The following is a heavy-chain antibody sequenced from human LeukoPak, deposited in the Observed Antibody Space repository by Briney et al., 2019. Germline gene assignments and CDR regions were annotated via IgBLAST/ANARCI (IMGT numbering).Heavy chain of an antibody. V-gene: IGHV4-61*02. CDR2: IYTSGST. CDR1: GGSISSGSYY. J-gene: IGHJ5*02. CDR3: ARNMVRGEGWFDP. Sequence: SQTLSLTCTVSGGSISSGSYYWSWIRQPAGKGLEWIGRIYTSGSTNYNPSRKIRFTISVDTSKNQFSLKLSSVTAADTAVYYCARNMVRGEGWFDPWGQGTLVTVSS. D-gene: IGHD3-10*01.